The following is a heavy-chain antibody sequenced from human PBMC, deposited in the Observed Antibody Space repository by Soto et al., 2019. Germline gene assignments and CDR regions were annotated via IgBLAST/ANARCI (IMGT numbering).Heavy chain of an antibody. D-gene: IGHD5-12*01. CDR2: IVPIVDTS. CDR1: GGTFSSYA. Sequence: QVQLVQSGAEVRQPASSVKVNCKTFGGTFSSYAISWVRQAPGQGLEWMGGIVPIVDTSTYAQKFQGRVTITADESTSTVYMELSSLRSDDTAVYYCVRVVAIPGYPDNWGQGTLVTVSS. V-gene: IGHV1-69*12. J-gene: IGHJ4*02. CDR3: VRVVAIPGYPDN.